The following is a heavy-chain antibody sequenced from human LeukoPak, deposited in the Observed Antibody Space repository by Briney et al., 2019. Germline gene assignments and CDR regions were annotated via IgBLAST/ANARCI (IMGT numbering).Heavy chain of an antibody. CDR3: ARSITIFGVVWLEAFDI. Sequence: SETLSLTCTVSGGSISSYYWSWIRQPPGKGLEWIGYIYYSGSTNYNPSLKSRVTISVDTSKNQFSLKLSSVTAADTAVYYCARSITIFGVVWLEAFDIWGQGTMVTVSS. CDR1: GGSISSYY. J-gene: IGHJ3*02. CDR2: IYYSGST. V-gene: IGHV4-59*01. D-gene: IGHD3-3*01.